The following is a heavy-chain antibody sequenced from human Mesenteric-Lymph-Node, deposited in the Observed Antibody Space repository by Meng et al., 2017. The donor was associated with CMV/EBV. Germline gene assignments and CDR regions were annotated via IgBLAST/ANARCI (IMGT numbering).Heavy chain of an antibody. Sequence: YTFTSYYMHWVPQAPEQGLEWVGIINPSGGNTRYGKKFQGRVTMTRDTSTSTVYIELSSLGSEDTAVYYCARDREDMVRGVINWFDPWGQGTLVTVSS. CDR1: YTFTSYY. CDR2: INPSGGNT. CDR3: ARDREDMVRGVINWFDP. J-gene: IGHJ5*02. D-gene: IGHD3-10*01. V-gene: IGHV1-46*01.